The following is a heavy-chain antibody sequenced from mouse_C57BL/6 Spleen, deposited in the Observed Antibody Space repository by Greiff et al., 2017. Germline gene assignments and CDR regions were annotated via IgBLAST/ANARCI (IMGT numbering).Heavy chain of an antibody. CDR1: GYTFTSYW. CDR3: ARGAEQGKGY. CDR2: IDPSDSYT. V-gene: IGHV1-50*01. J-gene: IGHJ4*01. Sequence: QVQLQQPGAELVKPGASVKLSCKASGYTFTSYWMQWVKQRPGQGLEWIGEIDPSDSYTNYNQKFKGKATLTVDTSSSTAYMQLSSLTSEDSAVYCGARGAEQGKGYWGQGTSVTVSS.